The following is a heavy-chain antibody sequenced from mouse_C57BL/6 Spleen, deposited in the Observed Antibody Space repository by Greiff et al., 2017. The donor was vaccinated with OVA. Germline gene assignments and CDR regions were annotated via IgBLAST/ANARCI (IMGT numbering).Heavy chain of an antibody. D-gene: IGHD3-1*01. V-gene: IGHV7-3*01. J-gene: IGHJ4*01. CDR3: ARWAYYYAMDY. Sequence: EVMLVESGGGLVQPGGSLSLSCAASGFTFTDYYMSWVRQPPGKALEWLGFIRNKANGYPTEYSASVKGRFTISRDNSQSILYLQMNALRAEDSATYYCARWAYYYAMDYWGQGTSVTVSS. CDR1: GFTFTDYY. CDR2: IRNKANGYPT.